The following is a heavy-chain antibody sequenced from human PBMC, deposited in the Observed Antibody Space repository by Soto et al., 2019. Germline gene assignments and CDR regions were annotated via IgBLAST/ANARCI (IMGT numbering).Heavy chain of an antibody. CDR2: INPILGIA. D-gene: IGHD5-12*01. V-gene: IGHV1-69*02. Sequence: QVQLVQSGAEVKKPGSSVKVSCKASGGTFSSYTISWVRQAPGQGLEWMGRINPILGIANYAKKFQGRVTITADKSTSTAYRELSSLRPEDTAVYYCVRTTSRDGYNLAFDYWGQCTLVTVSS. CDR3: VRTTSRDGYNLAFDY. CDR1: GGTFSSYT. J-gene: IGHJ4*02.